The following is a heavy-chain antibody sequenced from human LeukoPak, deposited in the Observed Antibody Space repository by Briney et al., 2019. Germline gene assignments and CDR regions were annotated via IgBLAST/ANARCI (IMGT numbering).Heavy chain of an antibody. Sequence: GGSLRLSCAASGFSVSNDYMSWVRQAPGKGLEWVSSISSSSSYIYYADSVKGRFTISRDNAKNSLYLQMNSLRAEDTAVYYCATKNTVPHYWGQGTLVTVSS. CDR2: ISSSSSYI. D-gene: IGHD4-17*01. J-gene: IGHJ4*02. V-gene: IGHV3-21*01. CDR3: ATKNTVPHY. CDR1: GFSVSNDY.